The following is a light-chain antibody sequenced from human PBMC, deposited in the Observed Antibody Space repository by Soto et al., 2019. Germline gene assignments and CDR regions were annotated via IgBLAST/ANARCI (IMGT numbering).Light chain of an antibody. CDR1: QSISSW. CDR2: KAS. CDR3: QQYNSYPWT. Sequence: DIQMTQSPSTLSASVGDRVTITCRASQSISSWLAWYQQKPGKAPKLLIYKASSLESGVPLRFSGSGSGTEFTLTISSLQPDDFATCYCQQYNSYPWTFGQGTKVEIK. V-gene: IGKV1-5*03. J-gene: IGKJ1*01.